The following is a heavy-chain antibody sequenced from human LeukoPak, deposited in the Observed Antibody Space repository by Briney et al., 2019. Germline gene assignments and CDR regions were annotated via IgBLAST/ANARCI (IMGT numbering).Heavy chain of an antibody. CDR1: ELAFKNVW. CDR3: ITEPHDYGDFTFGY. CDR2: ISSKSDGGTT. V-gene: IGHV3-15*01. J-gene: IGHJ4*02. Sequence: GGSRRLSCGASELAFKNVWMSWVRQAPGKGLEWVGRISSKSDGGTTDYAAPVKGRFTISRDDSTNTLSLQMSGLKAEDTALYFCITEPHDYGDFTFGYWGQGTLVTVSS. D-gene: IGHD4-17*01.